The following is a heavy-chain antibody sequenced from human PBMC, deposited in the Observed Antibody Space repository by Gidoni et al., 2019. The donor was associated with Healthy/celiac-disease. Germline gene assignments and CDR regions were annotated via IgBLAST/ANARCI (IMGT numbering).Heavy chain of an antibody. D-gene: IGHD2-2*01. V-gene: IGHV4-61*02. CDR1: GGSIISGSYY. J-gene: IGHJ6*02. CDR2: IYTSGST. CDR3: ARASGYCSSTSCSAYYYYGMDV. Sequence: QVQLQESGPGLVKPSQTLSLTCTAPGGSIISGSYYWSWIRQPAGKGLKWIGRIYTSGSTNYNPSLKSRVTISVDTSKNQFSLKLSSVTAADTAVYYCARASGYCSSTSCSAYYYYGMDVWGQGTTVTVSS.